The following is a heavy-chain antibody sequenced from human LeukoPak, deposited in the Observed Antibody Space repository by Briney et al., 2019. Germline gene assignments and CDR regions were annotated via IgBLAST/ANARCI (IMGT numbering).Heavy chain of an antibody. Sequence: SETLSLTCAVYGGSFSGYYWSWIRQPPGKGLEWIGEINHSGSTNYNPSLKSRVTISVDTSKNQFSLKLSSVTAADTAVYYCARVDDILTLFDYWGQGTLVTVSS. CDR3: ARVDDILTLFDY. CDR1: GGSFSGYY. CDR2: INHSGST. V-gene: IGHV4-34*09. D-gene: IGHD3-9*01. J-gene: IGHJ4*02.